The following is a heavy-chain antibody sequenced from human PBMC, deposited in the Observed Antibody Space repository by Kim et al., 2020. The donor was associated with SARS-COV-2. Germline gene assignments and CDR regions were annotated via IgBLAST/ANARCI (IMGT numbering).Heavy chain of an antibody. J-gene: IGHJ4*02. CDR3: ARAYYYDSSGYYGEFDY. CDR2: IYPGDSDT. D-gene: IGHD3-22*01. Sequence: GESLKISCKGSGYSFTSYWIGWVRQMPGKGLEWMGIIYPGDSDTRYSPSFQGQVTISADKSISTAYLQWSSLKASDTAMYYCARAYYYDSSGYYGEFDYWGQGTLVTVSS. CDR1: GYSFTSYW. V-gene: IGHV5-51*01.